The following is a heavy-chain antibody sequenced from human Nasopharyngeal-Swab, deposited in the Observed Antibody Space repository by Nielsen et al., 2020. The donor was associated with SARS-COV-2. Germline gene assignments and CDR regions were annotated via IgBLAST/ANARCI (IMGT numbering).Heavy chain of an antibody. J-gene: IGHJ4*02. Sequence: WIRQPPGKGLEWVSYISSSSSTMYYADSVKGRLTISRDNAKNSLYLQMNSLRDEDTAVYYCARDLKGSGSYYNPILDYWGQGTLVTVSS. CDR3: ARDLKGSGSYYNPILDY. D-gene: IGHD3-10*01. CDR2: ISSSSSTM. V-gene: IGHV3-48*02.